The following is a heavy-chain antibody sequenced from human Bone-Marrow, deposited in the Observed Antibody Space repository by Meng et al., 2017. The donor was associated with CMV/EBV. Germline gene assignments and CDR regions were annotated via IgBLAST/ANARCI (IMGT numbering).Heavy chain of an antibody. J-gene: IGHJ4*02. CDR2: ISYDGSNK. V-gene: IGHV3-30-3*01. Sequence: GGSLRLSCAASGFTFSSYAMHWVRQAPGKGLEWVAVISYDGSNKYYADSVKGRFTISRDNSKNPLYLQMNSLRAEDTAVYYCARTRIEVWGQGTLVTVSS. D-gene: IGHD3-22*01. CDR3: ARTRIEV. CDR1: GFTFSSYA.